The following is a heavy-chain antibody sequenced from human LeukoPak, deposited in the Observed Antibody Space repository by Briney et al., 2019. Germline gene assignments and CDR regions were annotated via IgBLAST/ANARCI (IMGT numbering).Heavy chain of an antibody. J-gene: IGHJ6*02. Sequence: GGSLRLSCPASGFTFSSYGMHWVRQAPGKGLDGVAFIRYDGSNKYYADSVKGRFTISRDNSKNTLYLQMNSLRAEDTAVYYCAKSTMVRGVISYAGYYGMDVWGQGTTVTVSS. CDR3: AKSTMVRGVISYAGYYGMDV. D-gene: IGHD3-10*01. CDR2: IRYDGSNK. CDR1: GFTFSSYG. V-gene: IGHV3-30*02.